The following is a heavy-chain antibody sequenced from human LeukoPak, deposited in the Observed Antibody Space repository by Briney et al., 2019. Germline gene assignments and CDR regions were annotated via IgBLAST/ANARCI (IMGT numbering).Heavy chain of an antibody. J-gene: IGHJ3*02. D-gene: IGHD3-22*01. Sequence: GGSLRLSCAASGFTFSDYYMSWIRQAPGKGLEWVSYISSSGSTIYYADSVEGRFTISRDNAKNSLYLQMNSLRAEDTAVYYCARDPGDYYDSSGYYFRDAFDIWGQGTMVTVSS. CDR2: ISSSGSTI. CDR1: GFTFSDYY. V-gene: IGHV3-11*04. CDR3: ARDPGDYYDSSGYYFRDAFDI.